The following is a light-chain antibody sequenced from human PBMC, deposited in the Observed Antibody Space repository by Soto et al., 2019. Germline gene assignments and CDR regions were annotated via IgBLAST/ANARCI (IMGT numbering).Light chain of an antibody. Sequence: DIVMTQSPDSLAVSLGERATINCKSSQRGFHSPDNKDFLGWYQQKPGQPTRLLSYCASTRESAVPDRFSGIRFVTDFSLTITSLHAEDVAVYYCQQSYSPPVTFGAGHKVEI. V-gene: IGKV4-1*01. CDR1: QRGFHSPDNKDF. CDR3: QQSYSPPVT. J-gene: IGKJ4*02. CDR2: CAS.